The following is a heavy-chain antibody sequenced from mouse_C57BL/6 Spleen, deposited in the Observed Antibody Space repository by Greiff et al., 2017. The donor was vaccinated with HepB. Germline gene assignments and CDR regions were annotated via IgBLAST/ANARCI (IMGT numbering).Heavy chain of an antibody. CDR3: ASPSTNVRFAY. V-gene: IGHV3-6*01. CDR2: ISYDGSN. CDR1: GYSITSGYY. J-gene: IGHJ3*01. Sequence: EVQLQQSGPGLVKPSQSLSLTCSVTGYSITSGYYWNWIRQFPENKLEWMGYISYDGSNNYNPSLKNRISITRDTSKNQFFLKLNSVTTEDTATYYGASPSTNVRFAYWGQGTLVTVSA.